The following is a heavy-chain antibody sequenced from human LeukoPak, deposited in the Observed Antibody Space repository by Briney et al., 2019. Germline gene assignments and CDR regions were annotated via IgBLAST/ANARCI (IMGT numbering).Heavy chain of an antibody. CDR2: TRNKANSYTT. J-gene: IGHJ4*02. CDR3: ARGPGYDFWSGYPY. D-gene: IGHD3-3*01. CDR1: GFTFSDHY. Sequence: GGSLRLSCAASGFTFSDHYMDWVRQAPGKGLEWVGRTRNKANSYTTEYAASVKGRFTISRDDPKNSLYLQMNSLKTEDTAVYYCARGPGYDFWSGYPYWGQGTLVTVSS. V-gene: IGHV3-72*01.